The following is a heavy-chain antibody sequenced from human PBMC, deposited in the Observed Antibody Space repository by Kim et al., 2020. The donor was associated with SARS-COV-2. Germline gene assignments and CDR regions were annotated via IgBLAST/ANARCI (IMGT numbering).Heavy chain of an antibody. V-gene: IGHV3-74*01. CDR3: ATTTAYCSGGSCYSQPGGY. J-gene: IGHJ4*02. CDR2: INSDGSST. Sequence: GGSLRLSCAASGFTFSSYWMHWVRQAPGKGLVWVSRINSDGSSTSYADSVKGRFTISRDNAKNTLYLQMNSLRAEDTAVYYCATTTAYCSGGSCYSQPGGYWGQGTLVTVSS. D-gene: IGHD2-15*01. CDR1: GFTFSSYW.